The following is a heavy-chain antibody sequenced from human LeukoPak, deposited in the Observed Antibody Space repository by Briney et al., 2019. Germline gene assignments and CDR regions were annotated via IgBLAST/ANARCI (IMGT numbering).Heavy chain of an antibody. Sequence: GGSLKLSCAASGFTFSGSAMHWVRHASGKGLEWVGRIKSKTDGGTTDYAAPVKGRFTISRDDSKNTLYLQMNSLKTEDTAVYYCTRRVYFDYWGQGTLVTVSS. D-gene: IGHD4-17*01. CDR1: GFTFSGSA. V-gene: IGHV3-15*01. CDR2: IKSKTDGGTT. J-gene: IGHJ4*02. CDR3: TRRVYFDY.